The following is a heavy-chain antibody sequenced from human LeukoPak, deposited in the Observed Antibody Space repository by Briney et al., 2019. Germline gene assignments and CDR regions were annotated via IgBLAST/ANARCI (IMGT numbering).Heavy chain of an antibody. D-gene: IGHD6-13*01. CDR2: IYTSGST. Sequence: SETLSLTCTVSGGSISSYYWSWIRQPAGKGLEWIGRIYTSGSTNYDPSLKSRVTMSVDTSKNQFSLKLSSVTAADTAVYYCARVIAAPIYYYYGMDVWGQGTTVTVSS. J-gene: IGHJ6*02. CDR3: ARVIAAPIYYYYGMDV. CDR1: GGSISSYY. V-gene: IGHV4-4*07.